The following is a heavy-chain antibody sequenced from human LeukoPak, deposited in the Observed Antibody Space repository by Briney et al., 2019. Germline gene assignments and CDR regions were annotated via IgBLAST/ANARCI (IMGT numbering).Heavy chain of an antibody. J-gene: IGHJ5*02. CDR2: INHSGST. V-gene: IGHV4-34*01. Sequence: PSETLSLTCAVYGGSFSGYYLSWIRQPPGKGLEWIGEINHSGSTNYSPSLKSRVTISVDTSKTQFSLKLSSVTAADTAVYYCARGCITMVRERYNWFDPWGQGTLVTVSS. CDR3: ARGCITMVRERYNWFDP. D-gene: IGHD3-10*01. CDR1: GGSFSGYY.